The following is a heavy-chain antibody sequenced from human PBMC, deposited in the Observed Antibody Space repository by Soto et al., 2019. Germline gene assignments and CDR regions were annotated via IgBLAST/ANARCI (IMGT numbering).Heavy chain of an antibody. V-gene: IGHV3-23*01. Sequence: EVDLLESGGGLVQPGGSLRLSCVASGFGLIDFAMSWVRQAPGKGLQWVSAISGSGGSTYYADSVKGRFTISRDNSKNTLYLQMNSLRAEDTAVYYCALTSPYSNYAHEYDYWGQGTLVTVSS. CDR3: ALTSPYSNYAHEYDY. J-gene: IGHJ4*02. CDR1: GFGLIDFA. D-gene: IGHD4-4*01. CDR2: ISGSGGST.